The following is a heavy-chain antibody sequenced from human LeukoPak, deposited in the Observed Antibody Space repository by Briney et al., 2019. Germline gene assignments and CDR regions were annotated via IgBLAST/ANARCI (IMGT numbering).Heavy chain of an antibody. CDR1: GYSFTSYW. CDR2: IYPGDSDT. V-gene: IGHV5-51*01. CDR3: ARHSKQGVPAVREHFDY. D-gene: IGHD2-2*01. J-gene: IGHJ4*02. Sequence: GESLKISCKGSGYSFTSYWIGWVRQMPGKGLEWMGIIYPGDSDTRYSPSFQGQVTISADKSISTAYLQWSSLKASDTAMYYCARHSKQGVPAVREHFDYWGQGTLVTVSS.